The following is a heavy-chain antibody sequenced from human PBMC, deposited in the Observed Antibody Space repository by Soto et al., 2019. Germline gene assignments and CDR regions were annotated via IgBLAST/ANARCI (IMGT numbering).Heavy chain of an antibody. V-gene: IGHV3-30-3*01. D-gene: IGHD6-13*01. CDR3: AREGIAAAGKEGWFDP. CDR1: GFTFSSYA. CDR2: ISYDGSNK. J-gene: IGHJ5*02. Sequence: QVQLVESGGGVVQPGRSLRLSCAASGFTFSSYAMHWVRQAPGKGLEWVAVISYDGSNKYYADSVKGRFTISRDNSKNXLYLQMNSLRAEDTAVYYCAREGIAAAGKEGWFDPWGQGTLVTVSS.